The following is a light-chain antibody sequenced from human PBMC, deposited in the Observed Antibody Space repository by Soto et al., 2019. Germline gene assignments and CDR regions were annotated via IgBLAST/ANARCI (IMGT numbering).Light chain of an antibody. CDR1: STDVGGYDH. CDR3: FSYAGDSTWV. J-gene: IGLJ3*02. Sequence: QSVLTQPASVSESPGQSITISCIGTSTDVGGYDHVSWYQQHPGKAPKVIISEVSNRPSGVSTRFSGSKSGNTASLTISGLQTEDEADYYCFSYAGDSTWVFGGGTKLTVL. CDR2: EVS. V-gene: IGLV2-23*02.